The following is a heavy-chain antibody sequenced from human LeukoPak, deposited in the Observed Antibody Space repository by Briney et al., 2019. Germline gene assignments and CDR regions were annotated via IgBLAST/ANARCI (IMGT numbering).Heavy chain of an antibody. J-gene: IGHJ4*02. D-gene: IGHD1-26*01. CDR1: GFTFSSYG. CDR2: ISYDGSNK. CDR3: ATSGSYGDY. Sequence: GGSLRLSCAASGFTFSSYGMHWVRQAPGKGLEWVAVISYDGSNKYYADSVKGRFTISRDNSKNTLYLQMNSLRAEDTAVYYCATSGSYGDYWGQGTLVTVSS. V-gene: IGHV3-30*03.